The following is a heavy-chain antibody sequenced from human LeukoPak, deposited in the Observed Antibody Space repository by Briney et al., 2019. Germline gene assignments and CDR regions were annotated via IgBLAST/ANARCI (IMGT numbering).Heavy chain of an antibody. D-gene: IGHD3-16*01. V-gene: IGHV4-31*03. Sequence: SSQTLSLTCTVSGGSISSGGYYWSWIRQHPGKGLEWIGYIYYSGSTYYNPSLKSRVTISVDTSKNQFSLKLSSVTAADTAVYYCARDGGGRWYFDLWGRGTLVTVSS. J-gene: IGHJ2*01. CDR1: GGSISSGGYY. CDR2: IYYSGST. CDR3: ARDGGGRWYFDL.